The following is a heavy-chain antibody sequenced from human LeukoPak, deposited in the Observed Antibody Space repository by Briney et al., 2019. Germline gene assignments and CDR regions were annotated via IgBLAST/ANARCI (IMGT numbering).Heavy chain of an antibody. Sequence: GGSLRLSCAASGFTFSSYSMNWVRQAPGKGLEWVSSISSSSSYIYYADSVKGRFTISRDNAKNSLYLQMNSLRAEDTAVYYCAREGVERWLQRNYFDYWGQGTLVTVSS. J-gene: IGHJ4*02. D-gene: IGHD5-24*01. V-gene: IGHV3-21*01. CDR3: AREGVERWLQRNYFDY. CDR1: GFTFSSYS. CDR2: ISSSSSYI.